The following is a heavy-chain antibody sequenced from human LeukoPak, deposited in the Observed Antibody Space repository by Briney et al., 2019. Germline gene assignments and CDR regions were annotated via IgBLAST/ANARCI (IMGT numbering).Heavy chain of an antibody. CDR2: IRSKANSYAT. CDR3: TSAAGYSGYAGFDY. Sequence: GGSLRLSCAASGFTFSGSAMHWVRQASGKGLEWVGRIRSKANSYATAYAASVKGWFTISRDDSKNTAYLQMNSLKTEDTAVYYCTSAAGYSGYAGFDYWGQGTLVTVSS. CDR1: GFTFSGSA. V-gene: IGHV3-73*01. J-gene: IGHJ4*02. D-gene: IGHD5-12*01.